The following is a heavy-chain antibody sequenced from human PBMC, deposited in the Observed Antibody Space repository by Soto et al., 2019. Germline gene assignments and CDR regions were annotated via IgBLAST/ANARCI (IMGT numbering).Heavy chain of an antibody. CDR2: ISYDGSNK. J-gene: IGHJ6*02. Sequence: GGSLRLSCAASGFTFSSYAMHWVRQAPGKGLEWVAVISYDGSNKYYADSVKGRFTISRDNSKNTLYLQMNSLRAEDTAVYYCAREPVAVAGTLAYYYYGMDVWGQGTTVTVSS. D-gene: IGHD6-19*01. CDR1: GFTFSSYA. V-gene: IGHV3-30-3*01. CDR3: AREPVAVAGTLAYYYYGMDV.